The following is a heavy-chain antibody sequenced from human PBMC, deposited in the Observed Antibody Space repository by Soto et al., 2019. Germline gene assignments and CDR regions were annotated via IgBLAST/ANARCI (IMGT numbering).Heavy chain of an antibody. V-gene: IGHV3-7*03. D-gene: IGHD6-19*01. Sequence: GGSLRLSCAASGFSFSTYWMNWVRQAPGKGLEWVANIKHDGSEKYYVDSVRGRSTISRDNAKNSLFLQMNSLRAEDTAVYYCARDIAVSGNWFDPWGQGTLVTVSS. CDR1: GFSFSTYW. J-gene: IGHJ5*02. CDR3: ARDIAVSGNWFDP. CDR2: IKHDGSEK.